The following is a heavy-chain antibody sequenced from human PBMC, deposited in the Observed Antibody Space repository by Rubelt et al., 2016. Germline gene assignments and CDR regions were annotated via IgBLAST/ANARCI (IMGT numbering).Heavy chain of an antibody. D-gene: IGHD1-26*01. CDR3: ARGEGRFPYNWFDP. Sequence: SGGQAPGQGLEWMGGIIPIFGTANYAQKFQGRVTITADESTSTAYMELSSLRSEDTAVYYCARGEGRFPYNWFDPWGQGTLVTVSS. V-gene: IGHV1-69*01. J-gene: IGHJ5*02. CDR2: IIPIFGTA.